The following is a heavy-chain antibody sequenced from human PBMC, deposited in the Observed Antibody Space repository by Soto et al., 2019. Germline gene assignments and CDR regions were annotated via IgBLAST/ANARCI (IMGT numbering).Heavy chain of an antibody. Sequence: GGSLRLSXAASGFTFGDYAMSWVRQAPGKGLEWVGFIRSKAYGGTTEYAASVKGRFTISRDDSKSIAYLQMNSLKTEDTAVYYCTRDRAGYYYGMDVWGQGTTVTVSS. J-gene: IGHJ6*02. V-gene: IGHV3-49*04. D-gene: IGHD6-19*01. CDR3: TRDRAGYYYGMDV. CDR1: GFTFGDYA. CDR2: IRSKAYGGTT.